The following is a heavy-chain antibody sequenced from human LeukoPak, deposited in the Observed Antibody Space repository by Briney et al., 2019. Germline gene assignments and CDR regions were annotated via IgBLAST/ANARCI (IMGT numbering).Heavy chain of an antibody. Sequence: GGSLRLSCAASGFTFSSYSMNWVRQAPGKGLEWVSSISSSSSYIYYADSVKGRFTISRDNAKNSLYLQMNSLRAEDTAVYYCARGDGYYYDSSGYFYWGQGTLVTVSS. CDR2: ISSSSSYI. CDR1: GFTFSSYS. D-gene: IGHD3-22*01. V-gene: IGHV3-21*04. CDR3: ARGDGYYYDSSGYFY. J-gene: IGHJ4*02.